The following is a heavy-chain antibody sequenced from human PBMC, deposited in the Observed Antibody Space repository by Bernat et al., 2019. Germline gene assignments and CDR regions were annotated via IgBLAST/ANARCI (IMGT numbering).Heavy chain of an antibody. CDR3: TTGARDYYYGMDV. J-gene: IGHJ6*02. V-gene: IGHV3-15*07. Sequence: EVQLVASGGGLVKPGGSLRLSCSASGFTFTNAWMNWVRQAPGKGLEWVGRFKSRAGGGTTDYAAPVKGRFTVSRDDSKNTLYPQMNSLKTEDTAVYYCTTGARDYYYGMDVWGQGTTVTVS. CDR1: GFTFTNAW. CDR2: FKSRAGGGTT. D-gene: IGHD6-6*01.